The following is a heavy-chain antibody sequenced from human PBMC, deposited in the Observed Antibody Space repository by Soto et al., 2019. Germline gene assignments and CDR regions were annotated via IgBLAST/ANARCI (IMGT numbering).Heavy chain of an antibody. CDR2: INAGNGNK. J-gene: IGHJ4*02. Sequence: ASVKVSCKASGYTFSIYTMHWVRQAPGQGLEWMGWINAGNGNKRYSQKFQGRVTITRDTSASTAHMELSSLRSEDTAVYYCARFLSGYYSGPFDYWGQGTLVTVSS. CDR3: ARFLSGYYSGPFDY. V-gene: IGHV1-3*01. CDR1: GYTFSIYT. D-gene: IGHD3-3*01.